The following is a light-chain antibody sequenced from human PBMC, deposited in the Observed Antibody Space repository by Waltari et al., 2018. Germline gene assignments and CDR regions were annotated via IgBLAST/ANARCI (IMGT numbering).Light chain of an antibody. CDR2: KAS. V-gene: IGKV1-5*03. CDR1: QSIGSW. J-gene: IGKJ1*01. Sequence: DIQLTQSPSTLSASVGDRVTITCRASQSIGSWLAWYQQKPGKAPKLLNYKASSLESGVPSRFSGSGSGTEFTLTINSLQPDDSATYYCQQYNSYSTFGQGTKVEIK. CDR3: QQYNSYST.